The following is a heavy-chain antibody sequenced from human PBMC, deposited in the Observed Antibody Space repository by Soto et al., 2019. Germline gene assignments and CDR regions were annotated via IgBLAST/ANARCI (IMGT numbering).Heavy chain of an antibody. CDR2: ISWTGGDI. V-gene: IGHV3-9*01. Sequence: PGGSLRLSCAASGFSFDDYAMHWVRQAPGRGLEWVSGISWTGGDIGYADSVKGRFAISRDNAKNSLYLQMNSLRPEDTALYYCVKAGYNFWSGSHYYFDFWGQGTLVTVSS. CDR3: VKAGYNFWSGSHYYFDF. CDR1: GFSFDDYA. D-gene: IGHD3-3*01. J-gene: IGHJ4*02.